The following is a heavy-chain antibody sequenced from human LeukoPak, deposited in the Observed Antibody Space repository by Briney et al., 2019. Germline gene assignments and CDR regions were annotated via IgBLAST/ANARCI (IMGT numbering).Heavy chain of an antibody. D-gene: IGHD1-7*01. CDR2: ISSSSSYI. J-gene: IGHJ5*02. CDR1: GFTFSSYS. CDR3: ARDGLELRWFDP. Sequence: KTGGSLRLSRAASGFTFSSYSMNWVRQAPGKGLEWVSSISSSSSYIYYADSVKGRFTISRDNAKNSLYLQMNSLRAEDTAVYYCARDGLELRWFDPWGQGTLVTVSS. V-gene: IGHV3-21*01.